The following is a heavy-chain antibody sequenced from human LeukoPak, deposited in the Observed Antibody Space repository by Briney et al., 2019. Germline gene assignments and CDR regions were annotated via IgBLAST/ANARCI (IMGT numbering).Heavy chain of an antibody. D-gene: IGHD6-13*01. V-gene: IGHV3-23*01. CDR2: ISGSGDST. J-gene: IGHJ4*02. CDR3: AKDAADSSSWYCLDY. CDR1: GFTFSSYA. Sequence: PGGSLRLSCAASGFTFSSYAMSWVRQAPGKGLEWVSAISGSGDSTYYADSVKGRFTISRDNSKNTVFLQMNSLTDEDTAVYYCAKDAADSSSWYCLDYWGQGTLVTVSS.